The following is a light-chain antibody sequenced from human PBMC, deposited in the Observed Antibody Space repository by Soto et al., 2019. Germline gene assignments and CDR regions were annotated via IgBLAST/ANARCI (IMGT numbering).Light chain of an antibody. CDR3: QQYNNWRIT. J-gene: IGKJ5*01. Sequence: ENVLTQSPATLSLSPGERATLSCRASQSVSNYAAWYQQKPGQAPRLLIYGASTRATGIPARFSGSGSGTEFTLTISSLQSEDFAVYYCQQYNNWRITFGQGTRLEIK. V-gene: IGKV3-15*01. CDR1: QSVSNY. CDR2: GAS.